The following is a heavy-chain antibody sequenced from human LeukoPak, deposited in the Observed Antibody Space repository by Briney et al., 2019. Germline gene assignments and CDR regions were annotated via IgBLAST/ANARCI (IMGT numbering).Heavy chain of an antibody. D-gene: IGHD4-23*01. J-gene: IGHJ4*02. CDR2: INPSGGST. V-gene: IGHV1-46*01. CDR1: GYTFTSYY. Sequence: ASVKVSCKASGYTFTSYYMHWVRQAPGQGLEWMGIINPSGGSTSYAQKFQGRVTMTRDTSTRTVNMELSSLRSEDTAVYYCARDYNGNSHFDYWGQGTLVTVSS. CDR3: ARDYNGNSHFDY.